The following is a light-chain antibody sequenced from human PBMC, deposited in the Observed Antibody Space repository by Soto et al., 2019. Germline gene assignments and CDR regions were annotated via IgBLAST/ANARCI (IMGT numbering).Light chain of an antibody. CDR3: QQSYGNPIT. J-gene: IGKJ5*01. CDR1: QGISSA. V-gene: IGKV1-13*02. CDR2: DAS. Sequence: GDRVTITCPASQGISSALAWYQQKPGKAPKLLIYDASSLESGVPSRFRGSGSGTDFTLPLTSLQPEDFATYYCQQSYGNPITFGQGTRLEIK.